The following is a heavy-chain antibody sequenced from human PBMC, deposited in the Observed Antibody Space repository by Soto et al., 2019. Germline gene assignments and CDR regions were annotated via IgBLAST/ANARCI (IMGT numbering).Heavy chain of an antibody. Sequence: QVQLVQSGAEVKKPGASVKVSCKASGYTFTGYYMHWVRQAPGQGLEWMGWINPNSGGTNYAQKFQGGVTMTRDTSISTAYMELSRLRSDDTAMYYCARDWFVGATSGDYWGQGTLVTVSS. CDR1: GYTFTGYY. CDR3: ARDWFVGATSGDY. D-gene: IGHD3-16*01. CDR2: INPNSGGT. V-gene: IGHV1-2*02. J-gene: IGHJ4*02.